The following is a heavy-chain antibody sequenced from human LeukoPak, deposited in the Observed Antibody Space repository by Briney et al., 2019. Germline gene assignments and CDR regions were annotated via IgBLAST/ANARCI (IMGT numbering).Heavy chain of an antibody. V-gene: IGHV3-30*02. D-gene: IGHD3-22*01. CDR2: IRYDGSNK. CDR1: GFTFSSYS. CDR3: AKVGGYDSSGYPLYFDY. J-gene: IGHJ4*02. Sequence: PGGSLSLSCEASGFTFSSYSMHWVRQAPGKGLEWVAFIRYDGSNKYYADSVKGRFTISRDNSKNTLYLQMNSLRAEDTAVYYCAKVGGYDSSGYPLYFDYWGQGTLVTVSS.